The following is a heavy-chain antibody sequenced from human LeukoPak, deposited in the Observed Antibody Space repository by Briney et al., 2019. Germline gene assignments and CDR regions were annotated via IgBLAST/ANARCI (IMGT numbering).Heavy chain of an antibody. CDR1: GFTFTNHA. Sequence: GGSLRLSCAASGFTFTNHAMTWVRQAPGKGLEWVSVIGASGADTYYSDSVKGRFTVSRDNSQNTLFLHMSSLRAEDTAVYFCARRPRDTSGYYLGAFHDWGQGTTVTVSS. D-gene: IGHD3-22*01. CDR2: IGASGADT. J-gene: IGHJ3*01. CDR3: ARRPRDTSGYYLGAFHD. V-gene: IGHV3-23*01.